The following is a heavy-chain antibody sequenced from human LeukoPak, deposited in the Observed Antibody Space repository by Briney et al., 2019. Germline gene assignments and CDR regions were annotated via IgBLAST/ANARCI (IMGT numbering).Heavy chain of an antibody. CDR3: ARDPGPLVGATTVNDY. CDR2: IIPIFGTA. CDR1: GGTFSSYA. J-gene: IGHJ4*02. Sequence: SVKVSCKASGGTFSSYAISWVRQAPGQGLEWMGGIIPIFGTANYAQKFQGRVTITADESTSTAYMELSSLRSEDTAVYYCARDPGPLVGATTVNDYWGQGTLVTVSS. V-gene: IGHV1-69*13. D-gene: IGHD1-26*01.